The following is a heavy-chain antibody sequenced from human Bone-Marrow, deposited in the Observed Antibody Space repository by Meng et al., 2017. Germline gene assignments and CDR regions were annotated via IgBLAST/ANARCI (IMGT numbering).Heavy chain of an antibody. CDR1: GFTFSSYS. D-gene: IGHD1-26*01. Sequence: GESLKISCAASGFTFSSYSMNWVRQAPGKGLEWVSSISSSSSYIYYADSVKGRFTISRDNAKHSLYLQMNSLRAEDTAVYYCARDPPAGIVGATSWGQGTLVTVSS. CDR2: ISSSSSYI. J-gene: IGHJ4*02. V-gene: IGHV3-21*01. CDR3: ARDPPAGIVGATS.